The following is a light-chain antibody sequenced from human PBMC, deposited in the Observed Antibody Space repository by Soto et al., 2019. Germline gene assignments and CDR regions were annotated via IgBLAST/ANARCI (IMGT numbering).Light chain of an antibody. CDR2: GVT. CDR1: HNDIGTYDY. Sequence: QSPLTQPTSVSGSPGQSITISCTGNHNDIGTYDYVSWYQQHPGRAPRLLIHGVTTRPSGISGRFSASKSGLTASLTISGLQPEDEADYYCSSFTSNRIYVFGPGTKVTV. J-gene: IGLJ1*01. CDR3: SSFTSNRIYV. V-gene: IGLV2-14*03.